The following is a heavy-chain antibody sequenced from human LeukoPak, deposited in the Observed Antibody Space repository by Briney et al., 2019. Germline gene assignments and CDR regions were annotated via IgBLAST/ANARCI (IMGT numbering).Heavy chain of an antibody. CDR1: GFTVSSNY. CDR3: ARESAYGGNPNGY. V-gene: IGHV3-53*01. D-gene: IGHD4-23*01. CDR2: IYSGGTT. J-gene: IGHJ4*02. Sequence: GGSLRLSCAASGFTVSSNYMSWVRRAPGKGLEWVSVIYSGGTTYYADSVKGRFTISRDNSRNTLYLQMNSLRVEGTAVYYCARESAYGGNPNGYWGQGTLVTVSS.